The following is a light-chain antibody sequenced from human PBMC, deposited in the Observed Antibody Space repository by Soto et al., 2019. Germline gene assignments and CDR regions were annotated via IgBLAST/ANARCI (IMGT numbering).Light chain of an antibody. V-gene: IGLV2-23*02. CDR2: EVS. CDR3: CSYVGRDYD. J-gene: IGLJ1*01. CDR1: SSDFGSYNF. Sequence: ALTQPASVSGSPGQSITISCTETSSDFGSYNFVSWYQQHPGKAPKLMIYEVSKRPSGVSNRFSGSKSGNTASLTISGLQAEDEADYYCCSYVGRDYDFGTGTKVTVL.